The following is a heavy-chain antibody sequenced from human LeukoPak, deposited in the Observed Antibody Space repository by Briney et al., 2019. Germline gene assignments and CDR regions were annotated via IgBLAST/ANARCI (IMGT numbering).Heavy chain of an antibody. CDR3: ARRNSRYFDSLDY. CDR2: IYPGDSDT. D-gene: IGHD3-9*01. CDR1: GYSFTSYW. V-gene: IGHV5-51*01. Sequence: GESLKISCKGSGYSFTSYWIGWVRQMPGKGLEWMGIIYPGDSDTRYSPSFQGQVTISADKSICTAYLQWSSLKASDTAMYYCARRNSRYFDSLDYWGQGTLVTVSS. J-gene: IGHJ4*02.